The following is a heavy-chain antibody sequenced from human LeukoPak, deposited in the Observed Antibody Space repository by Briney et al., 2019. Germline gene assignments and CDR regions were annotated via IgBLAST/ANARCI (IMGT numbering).Heavy chain of an antibody. D-gene: IGHD1-26*01. J-gene: IGHJ4*02. CDR3: ARVQIRIVGDTDYFDY. CDR2: INPSGGST. V-gene: IGHV1-46*01. CDR1: GYTFTSYY. Sequence: GGSVRVSCKASGYTFTSYYMHWVRPAPGQGLEWMGIINPSGGSTSYAQKFKGRVIITRDTSTSTVYMELSSLRSEDTAVYYCARVQIRIVGDTDYFDYWGQRTLVTVSS.